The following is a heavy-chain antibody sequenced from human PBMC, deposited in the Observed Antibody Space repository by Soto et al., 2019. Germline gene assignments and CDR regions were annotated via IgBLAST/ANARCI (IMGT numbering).Heavy chain of an antibody. J-gene: IGHJ3*02. V-gene: IGHV5-51*01. Sequence: GESLKISCQGSRDTFSGYRIGWVRQKPGRGLEWMGIIFPGDFDTRYSPAFQGQVTISADKSISTAYLHWSRLKASDTAMYYCVRHTSGAFDIWGQGTVVTVSS. CDR2: IFPGDFDT. CDR1: RDTFSGYR. CDR3: VRHTSGAFDI.